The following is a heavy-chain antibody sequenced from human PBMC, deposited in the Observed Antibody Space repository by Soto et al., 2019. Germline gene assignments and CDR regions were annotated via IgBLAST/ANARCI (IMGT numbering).Heavy chain of an antibody. Sequence: EVQLLESGGGLVQPGGSLRLSCAASGFTFSSYAMSWVRQAPGKGLEWVSAISGSGGSTYYADSVKGRFTISRDNSKNTLYLQMNSLRAEDTAVYYCANPKRRVVVVAATPFLHGVQAFDIWGQGTMVTVSS. CDR2: ISGSGGST. CDR3: ANPKRRVVVVAATPFLHGVQAFDI. J-gene: IGHJ3*02. CDR1: GFTFSSYA. D-gene: IGHD2-15*01. V-gene: IGHV3-23*01.